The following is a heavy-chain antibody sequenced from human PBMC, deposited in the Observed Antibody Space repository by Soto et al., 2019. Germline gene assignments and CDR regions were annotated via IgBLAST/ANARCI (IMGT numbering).Heavy chain of an antibody. CDR1: GYTLTELS. CDR2: FDPEDGET. Sequence: LKVSCKVSGYTLTELSMHWVRQAPGKGLEWMGGFDPEDGETIYAQKFQGRVTMTEDTSTDTAYMELNSLRAGDTAVYYCARGVSGILTGYDNYYMDVWGKGTTVTVSS. J-gene: IGHJ6*03. D-gene: IGHD3-9*01. V-gene: IGHV1-24*01. CDR3: ARGVSGILTGYDNYYMDV.